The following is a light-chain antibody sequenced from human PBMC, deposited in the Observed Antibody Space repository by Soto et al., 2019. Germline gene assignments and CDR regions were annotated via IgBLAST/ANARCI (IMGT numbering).Light chain of an antibody. Sequence: IVMTQSPDSLAVSLGERATINCKSSQSVLYSSNNKNYLAWYQQKPGQPPRLLIYWSSTREFGVPDRFSGSGSVTDFTLTISSLQAEDVAVYYCQQYCSSPPYTFGQGTKLEIK. CDR2: WSS. V-gene: IGKV4-1*01. CDR1: QSVLYSSNNKNY. CDR3: QQYCSSPPYT. J-gene: IGKJ2*01.